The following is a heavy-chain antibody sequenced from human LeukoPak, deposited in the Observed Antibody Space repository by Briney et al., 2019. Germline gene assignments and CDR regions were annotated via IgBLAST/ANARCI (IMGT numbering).Heavy chain of an antibody. D-gene: IGHD3-22*01. Sequence: GGSLRLSCAASGFTFSSYWMSWVRQAPGKGLEWVANIKQDGSEKYYVDSVKGRLTISRDNAKNSLYLQMNSLRAEDTAVYYCAYSSGYSYFDYWGQGTLVTVSS. CDR2: IKQDGSEK. V-gene: IGHV3-7*01. J-gene: IGHJ4*02. CDR3: AYSSGYSYFDY. CDR1: GFTFSSYW.